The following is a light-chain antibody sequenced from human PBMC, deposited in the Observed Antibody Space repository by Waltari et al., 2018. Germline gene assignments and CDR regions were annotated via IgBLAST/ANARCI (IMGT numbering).Light chain of an antibody. Sequence: DIVMTQSPLSLPVTPGEQASISCRSSQSLLHRNGYNYLDWYLQKPGQSPQLLIYLGSNRASGVPDRFSGSGSGTDFTLKISRVEAEDVGVYYCMQSLQALWTFGPGTKVEIK. CDR3: MQSLQALWT. CDR1: QSLLHRNGYNY. J-gene: IGKJ1*01. V-gene: IGKV2-28*01. CDR2: LGS.